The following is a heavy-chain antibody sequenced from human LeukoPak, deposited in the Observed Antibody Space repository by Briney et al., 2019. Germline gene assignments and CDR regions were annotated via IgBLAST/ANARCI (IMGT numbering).Heavy chain of an antibody. J-gene: IGHJ4*02. V-gene: IGHV3-23*01. CDR1: GFTFSSYA. CDR2: ISGSGGST. Sequence: PGGSLRLSCAAPGFTFSSYAMSWVRQAPGKGLEWVSAISGSGGSTYYADSVKGRFTISRDNSKNTLYLQMSSLRAEDTAVYYCAKPAGLPMVREVSYFDYWGQGTLVTVSS. D-gene: IGHD3-10*01. CDR3: AKPAGLPMVREVSYFDY.